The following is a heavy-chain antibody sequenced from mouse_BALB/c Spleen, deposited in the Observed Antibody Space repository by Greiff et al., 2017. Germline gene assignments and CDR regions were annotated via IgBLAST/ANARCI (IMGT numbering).Heavy chain of an antibody. CDR1: GFSLSTSGMG. D-gene: IGHD2-3*01. J-gene: IGHJ4*01. CDR3: ARRAMTYAMDY. CDR2: IYWDDDK. Sequence: QVTLKESGPGILQPSQTLSLTCSFSGFSLSTSGMGVSWIRQPSGKGLEWLAHIYWDDDKRYNPSLKSRLTISKDTSRNQVFLKITSVDTADTATYYCARRAMTYAMDYWGQGTSVTVSS. V-gene: IGHV8-12*01.